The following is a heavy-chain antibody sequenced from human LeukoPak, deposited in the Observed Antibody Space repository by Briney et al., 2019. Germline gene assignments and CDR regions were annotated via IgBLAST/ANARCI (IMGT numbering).Heavy chain of an antibody. CDR2: IYYSGST. Sequence: KPSETLSLTCTVSGGSISSYYWSWIRQPPGKGLEWIGYIYYSGSTNYNPSLKSRVTISVDTSKNQFSLKLSSVTAADTAVYYCARGFAPGDYGDYVDWFDPWGQGTLVTVSS. V-gene: IGHV4-59*01. D-gene: IGHD4-17*01. CDR1: GGSISSYY. J-gene: IGHJ5*02. CDR3: ARGFAPGDYGDYVDWFDP.